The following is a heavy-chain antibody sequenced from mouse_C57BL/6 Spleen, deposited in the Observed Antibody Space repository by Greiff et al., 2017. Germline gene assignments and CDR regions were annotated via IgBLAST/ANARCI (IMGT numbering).Heavy chain of an antibody. D-gene: IGHD1-1*01. V-gene: IGHV14-4*01. J-gene: IGHJ3*01. CDR3: TTGYYGSSFAY. CDR2: IDPENGDT. CDR1: GFNIKDDY. Sequence: EVQLHQSGAELVRPGASVKLSCTASGFNIKDDYMHWVKQRPEQGLEWIGWIDPENGDTESASKFQGKATITADTSSNTAYLQLSSLTSEDTAVYYCTTGYYGSSFAYWGQGTLVTVAA.